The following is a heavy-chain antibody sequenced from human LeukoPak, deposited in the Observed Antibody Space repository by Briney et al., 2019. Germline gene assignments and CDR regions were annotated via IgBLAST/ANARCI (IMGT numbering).Heavy chain of an antibody. V-gene: IGHV3-9*01. Sequence: GGSLRLSCAASGFTFDDYAMHWVRQAPGKGLEWVSGISWNSGSIGYADSVKGRFTFSRDNARNSLYLQMNILRAEDTALYYCAKDKGYIGEDAFDIWGQGTMVTVSS. D-gene: IGHD6-13*01. J-gene: IGHJ3*02. CDR2: ISWNSGSI. CDR3: AKDKGYIGEDAFDI. CDR1: GFTFDDYA.